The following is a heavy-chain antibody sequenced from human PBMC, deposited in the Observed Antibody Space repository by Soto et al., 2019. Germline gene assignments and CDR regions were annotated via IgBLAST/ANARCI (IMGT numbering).Heavy chain of an antibody. CDR1: GLTFSRYC. CDR2: VSHDGLAQ. CDR3: AKETIAVGGPNYFDY. D-gene: IGHD6-19*01. Sequence: LRLSCEGSGLTFSRYCMHWVRQAPGMGLEWVAVVSHDGLAQYYGDSVKGRFTISRDNSQNTLYLQMNNLRTEDTAIYYCAKETIAVGGPNYFDYWGQGTLVTVSS. J-gene: IGHJ4*02. V-gene: IGHV3-30*18.